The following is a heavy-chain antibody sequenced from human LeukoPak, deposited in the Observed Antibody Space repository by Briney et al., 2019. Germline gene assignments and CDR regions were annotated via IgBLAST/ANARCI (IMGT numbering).Heavy chain of an antibody. CDR1: GFTFSSYA. CDR2: ISGSGGST. CDR3: AKARAITIFGVAKVDFDY. J-gene: IGHJ4*02. V-gene: IGHV3-23*01. Sequence: GGSLRLSCAASGFTFSSYAMSWVRQAPGRGLEWVSAISGSGGSTYYPDSVKGRFTISRDNSKNTLYLQVNSLRAEDTAVYYCAKARAITIFGVAKVDFDYWGQGTLVTVSS. D-gene: IGHD3-3*01.